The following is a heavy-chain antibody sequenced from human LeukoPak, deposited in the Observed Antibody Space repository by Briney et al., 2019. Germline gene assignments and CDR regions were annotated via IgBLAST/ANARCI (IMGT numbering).Heavy chain of an antibody. Sequence: GGSLRLSCAASGFTFSTYGMHWVRQAPGKGLEWVAVIWHDGSNKYYVDSVKGRFTISRDNSKDTLYLQMNSLRPEDTAMYYCAKDVGATLGDFLEDYWGQGTLVTVSS. CDR2: IWHDGSNK. J-gene: IGHJ4*02. CDR3: AKDVGATLGDFLEDY. CDR1: GFTFSTYG. D-gene: IGHD1-26*01. V-gene: IGHV3-30*02.